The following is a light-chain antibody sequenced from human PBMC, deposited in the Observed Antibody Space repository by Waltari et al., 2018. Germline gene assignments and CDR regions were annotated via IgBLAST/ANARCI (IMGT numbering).Light chain of an antibody. Sequence: ETLLTQPPVTLSLSPGEGATLSCKASQSVGSSLAWYQQKPGQAPRLLIYNASNRAAGIPARFSGSGSGTDFTLTISSLEPEDFAVYYCQQRSNWNTFGQGTKLEIK. CDR3: QQRSNWNT. V-gene: IGKV3-11*01. J-gene: IGKJ2*01. CDR1: QSVGSS. CDR2: NAS.